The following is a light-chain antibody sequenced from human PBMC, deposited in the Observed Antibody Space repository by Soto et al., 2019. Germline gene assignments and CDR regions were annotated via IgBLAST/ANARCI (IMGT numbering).Light chain of an antibody. CDR1: GSDVGGYTF. CDR3: SSYAASSPRV. V-gene: IGLV2-14*03. J-gene: IGLJ1*01. CDR2: DVN. Sequence: QSALTQPASVSGSPGQSITISCTGTGSDVGGYTFVSWYQQHPGKAPKLMIYDVNNRPSGVSDRFSGSKSGNTASLTVSGLQAEDEADYYCSSYAASSPRVFGTGTKLTVL.